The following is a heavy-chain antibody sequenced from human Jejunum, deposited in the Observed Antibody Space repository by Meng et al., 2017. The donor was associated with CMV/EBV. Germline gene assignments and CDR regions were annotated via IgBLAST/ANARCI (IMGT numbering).Heavy chain of an antibody. CDR1: YA. V-gene: IGHV1-69*05. Sequence: YALGWVRQAPGQGLEWMGTTVPLFATTTYAQNFQGRVTITTDESTSTAYMELSSLRSDDTAVYYCVGFDALVGVPRQEDNRFDPWGQGTLVTVSS. CDR3: VGFDALVGVPRQEDNRFDP. D-gene: IGHD1-26*01. CDR2: TVPLFATT. J-gene: IGHJ5*02.